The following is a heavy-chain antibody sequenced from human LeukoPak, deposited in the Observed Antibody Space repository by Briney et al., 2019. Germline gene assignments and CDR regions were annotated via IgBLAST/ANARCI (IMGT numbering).Heavy chain of an antibody. CDR1: GYTFTGYY. J-gene: IGHJ5*02. D-gene: IGHD6-13*01. Sequence: GASVKVSCKASGYTFTGYYMHWVRQAPGQGLEWMGWINPNSGGTNYAQKFQGRVTMTRDTSISTAYMELSRLRSDDTAVYYCARSRIAAAGTWVWFDPWGQGTLVTVSS. CDR3: ARSRIAAAGTWVWFDP. CDR2: INPNSGGT. V-gene: IGHV1-2*02.